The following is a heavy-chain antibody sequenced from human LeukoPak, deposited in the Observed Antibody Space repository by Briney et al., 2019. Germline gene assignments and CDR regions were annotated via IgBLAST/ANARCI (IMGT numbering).Heavy chain of an antibody. V-gene: IGHV1-18*04. CDR3: ARVVRWELLTFDY. CDR1: GYTFTGYY. Sequence: GASVKVSCKASGYTFTGYYMHWVRQAPGQGLEWMGWISAYNGNTNYAQKLQGRVTMTTDTSTSTAYMELRSLRSDDTAVYYCARVVRWELLTFDYWGQGTLVTVSS. CDR2: ISAYNGNT. D-gene: IGHD1-26*01. J-gene: IGHJ4*02.